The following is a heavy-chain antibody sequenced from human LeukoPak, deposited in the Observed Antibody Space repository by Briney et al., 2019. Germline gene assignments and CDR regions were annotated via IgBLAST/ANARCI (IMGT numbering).Heavy chain of an antibody. V-gene: IGHV3-23*01. J-gene: IGHJ4*02. CDR2: FSGSGDST. D-gene: IGHD6-19*01. CDR1: GFTFSTYA. CDR3: AKDLGSSGWYNDYFDY. Sequence: PGGSLRLSCTASGFTFSTYAMNWVRQAPGKGLEWVSAFSGSGDSTYYADSVKGRFTISRDNSKNTLYLQMNSLRAEDTAVYYCAKDLGSSGWYNDYFDYWGQGTLVTVSS.